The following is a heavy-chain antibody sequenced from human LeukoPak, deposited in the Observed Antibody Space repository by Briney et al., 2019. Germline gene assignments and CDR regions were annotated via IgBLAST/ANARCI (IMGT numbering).Heavy chain of an antibody. V-gene: IGHV4-4*07. CDR2: IYTSGST. CDR3: EREPQRYYDLWSGYYPHYYYMDV. CDR1: GGSISSYY. J-gene: IGHJ6*03. D-gene: IGHD3-3*01. Sequence: SETLSLTCTVSGGSISSYYWSWIRQPAGKGLEWIGRIYTSGSTNYNPSLKSRVTMSVDTSKNQFSLKLSSVTAADTAVYYCEREPQRYYDLWSGYYPHYYYMDVWGKGTTVTVSS.